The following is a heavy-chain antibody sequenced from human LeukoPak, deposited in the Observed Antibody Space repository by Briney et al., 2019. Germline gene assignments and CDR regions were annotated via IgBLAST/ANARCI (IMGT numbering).Heavy chain of an antibody. CDR3: AREEPDFWSAQRY. D-gene: IGHD3-3*01. V-gene: IGHV1-18*01. CDR1: GYTFTSYG. Sequence: GASVKVSCKASGYTFTSYGISWVRQAPGQGLEWMGWISAYNGNTNYAQKLQGRVTMTTDISTSTAYMELRSLRPDDTAVYYCAREEPDFWSAQRYWGQGTLVTVSS. CDR2: ISAYNGNT. J-gene: IGHJ4*02.